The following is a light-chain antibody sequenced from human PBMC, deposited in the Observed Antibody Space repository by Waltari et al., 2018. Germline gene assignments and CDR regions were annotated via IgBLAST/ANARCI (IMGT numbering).Light chain of an antibody. CDR3: ASWDDSHYV. V-gene: IGLV1-47*01. J-gene: IGLJ1*01. CDR2: RNN. Sequence: QSVLTQPPSASGTPGQRVSISCSGSNSNLGSNFLYWYQQLPGMAPKLLIYRNNQRPSGGPDRFSGSKYGTSASLAISGLRSEDEAVYYCASWDDSHYVFGPGTKVTVL. CDR1: NSNLGSNF.